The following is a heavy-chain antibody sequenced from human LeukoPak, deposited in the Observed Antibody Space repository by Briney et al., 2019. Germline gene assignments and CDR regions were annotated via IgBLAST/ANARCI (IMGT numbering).Heavy chain of an antibody. J-gene: IGHJ3*02. D-gene: IGHD3-10*01. CDR2: IYYSGST. CDR3: ARDTYYYGSGRKNDAFDI. V-gene: IGHV4-59*01. Sequence: SETLSLTCTVSGGSISSYYWSWIRQPPGKGLEWIGYIYYSGSTNYNPSLESRVTISVDTSKNQFSLKLSSVIAADTAVYYCARDTYYYGSGRKNDAFDIWGQGTMVTVSS. CDR1: GGSISSYY.